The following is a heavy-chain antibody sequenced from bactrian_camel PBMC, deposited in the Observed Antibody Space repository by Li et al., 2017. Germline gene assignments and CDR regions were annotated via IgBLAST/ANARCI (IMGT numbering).Heavy chain of an antibody. CDR1: ESTYDRGYC. D-gene: IGHD6*01. Sequence: QVQLVESGGGSVQDGGSLSLSCAASESTYDRGYCMAWFRQASGKEREAVASIYTGGGDGYYADSVKGRFTISQDNAKNTVYLQMNNLQPEDTAMYYCAEGRGSRGEHCYSLNYWG. CDR2: IYTGGGDG. J-gene: IGHJ4*01. V-gene: IGHV3S63*01. CDR3: AEGRGSRGEHCYSLNY.